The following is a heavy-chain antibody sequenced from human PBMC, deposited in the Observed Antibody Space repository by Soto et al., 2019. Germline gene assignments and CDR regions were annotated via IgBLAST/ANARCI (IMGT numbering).Heavy chain of an antibody. CDR1: GFTLSRHT. J-gene: IGHJ3*02. Sequence: PGGSLRLSCSHSGFTLSRHTMNWVRAAPGKGLEWVSFIGSRTSDIYYADSVKGRFTISRDNAKNSLSLVLTRLRAEDTAVYFWVRDYHDTSGYPHTFDMWGQGTMVTVAS. V-gene: IGHV3-21*01. CDR3: VRDYHDTSGYPHTFDM. CDR2: IGSRTSDI. D-gene: IGHD3-22*01.